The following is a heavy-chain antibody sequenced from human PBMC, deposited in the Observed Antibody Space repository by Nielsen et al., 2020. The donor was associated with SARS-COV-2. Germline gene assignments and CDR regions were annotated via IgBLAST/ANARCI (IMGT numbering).Heavy chain of an antibody. D-gene: IGHD3-22*01. Sequence: SCAASGFTFSSYGMHWVRQAPGKGLEWVTVISYDGSNKYYADSVKGRFTISRDNSKNTLYLQMNSLRAEDTAVYYCRGWLATFDIWGQGTLVTVSS. J-gene: IGHJ3*02. V-gene: IGHV3-33*05. CDR3: RGWLATFDI. CDR2: ISYDGSNK. CDR1: GFTFSSYG.